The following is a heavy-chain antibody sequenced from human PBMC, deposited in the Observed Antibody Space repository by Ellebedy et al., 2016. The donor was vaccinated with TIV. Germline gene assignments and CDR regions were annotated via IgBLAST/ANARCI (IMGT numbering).Heavy chain of an antibody. CDR2: ISAYNGNT. Sequence: AASVKLSCKASGYTFTSYGISWVRQAPGQGLEWMGWISAYNGNTNYAENLQGRVTMTTDTSTDTAYMELRSLRSDDTAVYFCARYSGSGTYYRNGMDVWGQGTTVTVSS. V-gene: IGHV1-18*01. CDR1: GYTFTSYG. D-gene: IGHD3-10*01. J-gene: IGHJ6*02. CDR3: ARYSGSGTYYRNGMDV.